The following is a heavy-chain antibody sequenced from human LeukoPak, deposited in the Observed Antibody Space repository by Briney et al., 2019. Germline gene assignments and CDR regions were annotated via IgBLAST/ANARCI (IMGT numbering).Heavy chain of an antibody. D-gene: IGHD2-15*01. Sequence: GGSLRLSCAASGFTFSSYGMHWVRQAPGKGLEWVAFVRYDGSNKYYADSVKGRFTISRDNSKNTLYLQMNSLRAEDTAVYYCAKELGGSKDDAFDIWGQGTMVTVSS. J-gene: IGHJ3*02. CDR1: GFTFSSYG. V-gene: IGHV3-30*02. CDR3: AKELGGSKDDAFDI. CDR2: VRYDGSNK.